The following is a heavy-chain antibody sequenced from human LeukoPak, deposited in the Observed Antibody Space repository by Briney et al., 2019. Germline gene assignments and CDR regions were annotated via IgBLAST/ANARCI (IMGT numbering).Heavy chain of an antibody. V-gene: IGHV4-4*02. CDR1: GDSISSSHW. CDR3: ARGRHPTIFGAAPYYYYGMDV. D-gene: IGHD3-3*01. CDR2: IYHSGST. J-gene: IGHJ6*02. Sequence: PSGTLSLTCAVSGDSISSSHWWSWVRQPPGKGLEWIGEIYHSGSTLYNPSLESRVTISVDKSKNQFSLRVNSVTAADTAVYYCARGRHPTIFGAAPYYYYGMDVWGQGTTVTVSS.